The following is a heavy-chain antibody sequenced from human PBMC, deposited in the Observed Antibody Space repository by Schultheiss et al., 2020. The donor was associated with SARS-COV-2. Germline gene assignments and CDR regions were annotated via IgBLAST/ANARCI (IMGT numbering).Heavy chain of an antibody. J-gene: IGHJ3*02. D-gene: IGHD1-26*01. CDR2: INHSGST. CDR1: GGSISSYY. V-gene: IGHV4-34*01. Sequence: SETLSLTCTVSGGSISSYYWSWIRQPPGKGLEWIGEINHSGSTNYNPSLKSRVTISVDTSKNQFSLKLSSVTAADTAVYYCAKPGIVGASDAFDIWGQGTMVTVSS. CDR3: AKPGIVGASDAFDI.